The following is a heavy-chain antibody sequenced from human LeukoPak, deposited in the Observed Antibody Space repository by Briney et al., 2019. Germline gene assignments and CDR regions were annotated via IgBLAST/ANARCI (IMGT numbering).Heavy chain of an antibody. D-gene: IGHD4-11*01. Sequence: PSETLSLTCTVSGGSISSSSYYWGWIRQPPGKGLEWIGSIYYSGSTYYNPSLKSRVTISVDTSKNQFSLKLSSVTAAGTAVYYCARQKMTTVTPFDYWGQGTLVTVSS. V-gene: IGHV4-39*01. CDR3: ARQKMTTVTPFDY. J-gene: IGHJ4*02. CDR2: IYYSGST. CDR1: GGSISSSSYY.